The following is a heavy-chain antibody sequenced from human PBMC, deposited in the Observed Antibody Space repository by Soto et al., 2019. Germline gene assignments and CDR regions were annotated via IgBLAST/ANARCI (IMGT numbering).Heavy chain of an antibody. CDR1: GGSISGSSDY. Sequence: QLQLRESGPGLVKPSETLSLTCTVSGGSISGSSDYWGWIRQPPGKGLEWIGSIFYSGSTYYNPSLKSRVTLSVDKSKNKFSLKLTSVTAADTSVYYCATDSSYYYDSSAYYSNWFDPWGQGMLVTVSS. CDR3: ATDSSYYYDSSAYYSNWFDP. CDR2: IFYSGST. D-gene: IGHD3-22*01. V-gene: IGHV4-39*01. J-gene: IGHJ5*02.